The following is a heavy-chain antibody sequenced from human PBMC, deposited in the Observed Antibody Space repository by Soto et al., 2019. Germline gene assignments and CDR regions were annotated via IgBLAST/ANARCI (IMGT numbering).Heavy chain of an antibody. V-gene: IGHV5-51*01. Sequence: EVQLVQSGAEVKKPGESLKISCKGVGYSFASYWVGWVRQMPGKGLEWMGIIYPIDSNTAYSPSFQGQVTISADKSINTAYLQWSSLKALDTAVYSCASHVQTSTWSNFDLWGQGTPVIVSS. CDR2: IYPIDSNT. J-gene: IGHJ4*02. D-gene: IGHD6-13*01. CDR1: GYSFASYW. CDR3: ASHVQTSTWSNFDL.